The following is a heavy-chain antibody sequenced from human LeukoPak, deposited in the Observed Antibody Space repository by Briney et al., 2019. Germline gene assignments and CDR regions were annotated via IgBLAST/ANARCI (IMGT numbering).Heavy chain of an antibody. Sequence: KTGGSLRLSCAASGFTFSSYSMNWARQAPGKGLEWVSSISSTSTYIFYADSVKGRFTISRDNAKNSLYLQMDSLRAEDTAVYFCATQGTNWGQGTLVTVSS. CDR1: GFTFSSYS. CDR2: ISSTSTYI. J-gene: IGHJ4*02. CDR3: ATQGTN. D-gene: IGHD1-14*01. V-gene: IGHV3-21*01.